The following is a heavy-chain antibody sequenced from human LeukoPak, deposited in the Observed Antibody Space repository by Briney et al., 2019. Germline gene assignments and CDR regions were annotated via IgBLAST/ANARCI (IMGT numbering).Heavy chain of an antibody. CDR1: GFSFSLYA. CDR2: IIETGASP. V-gene: IGHV3-23*01. J-gene: IGHJ4*02. CDR3: ARRGAGSGGLDY. D-gene: IGHD6-19*01. Sequence: PGGPLRLSCAASGFSFSLYAMNWVRQAPGKGLEWVSTIIETGASPYYADSVRGRFTVSRDSSKNMFYLQMNSLRAEDTAIYYCARRGAGSGGLDYWGQGTLVTVSS.